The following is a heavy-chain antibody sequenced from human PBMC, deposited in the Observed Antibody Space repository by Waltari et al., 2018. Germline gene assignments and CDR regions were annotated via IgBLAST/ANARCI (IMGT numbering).Heavy chain of an antibody. CDR3: AKPPYSSSWYYYYYMDV. CDR1: GFTFSSYA. V-gene: IGHV3-23*04. Sequence: EVQLVESGGGLVQPGGSLRLSCAASGFTFSSYAMSWVRQAPGKGLEWVSAISGSGGSTYYADSVKGRFTISRDNSKNTLYLQMNSLRAEDTAVYYCAKPPYSSSWYYYYYMDVWGKGTTVTVSS. J-gene: IGHJ6*03. CDR2: ISGSGGST. D-gene: IGHD6-13*01.